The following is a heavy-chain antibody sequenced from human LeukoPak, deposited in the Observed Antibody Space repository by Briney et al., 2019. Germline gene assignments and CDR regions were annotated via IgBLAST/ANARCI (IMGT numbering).Heavy chain of an antibody. Sequence: SSETLSLTCTVSGGSISRYYWTWIRQPPGKGLEWIGYIYYSGSTNYNPSLKSRVTISVDTSKNQFSLKLSSVTAADTAVYYCAREGSSYYYYGMDVWGQGTTVTVSS. J-gene: IGHJ6*02. D-gene: IGHD6-6*01. CDR3: AREGSSYYYYGMDV. V-gene: IGHV4-59*01. CDR1: GGSISRYY. CDR2: IYYSGST.